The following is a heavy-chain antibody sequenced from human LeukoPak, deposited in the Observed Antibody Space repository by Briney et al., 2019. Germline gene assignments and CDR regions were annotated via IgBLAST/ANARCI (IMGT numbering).Heavy chain of an antibody. J-gene: IGHJ3*02. CDR3: ARGIGTSYESSRDAFDI. CDR2: IYSPGTN. D-gene: IGHD3-22*01. CDR1: AGSINSDDDY. V-gene: IGHV4-61*02. Sequence: SETLSLTCTVSAGSINSDDDYWSWIRQPAGKGLEWIGRIYSPGTNYNYNPSLKSRVTISIDTSKNQFSLKLTSVTAGDTAVYYCARGIGTSYESSRDAFDIWGQGTMVTVSS.